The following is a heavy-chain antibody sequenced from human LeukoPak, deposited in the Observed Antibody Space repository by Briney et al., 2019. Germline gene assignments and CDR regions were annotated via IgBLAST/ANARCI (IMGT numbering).Heavy chain of an antibody. CDR3: ARDILTGYRLSPFDY. CDR2: LNTNTGNP. D-gene: IGHD3-9*01. CDR1: GYTFTSYA. V-gene: IGHV7-4-1*02. J-gene: IGHJ4*02. Sequence: ASVKVSCKASGYTFTSYAMNWVRQAPGQGLEWMGWLNTNTGNPTYAQGFTGRFVFSLDTSVSTAYLQISSLKAEDTAVYYCARDILTGYRLSPFDYWGQGTLVTVSS.